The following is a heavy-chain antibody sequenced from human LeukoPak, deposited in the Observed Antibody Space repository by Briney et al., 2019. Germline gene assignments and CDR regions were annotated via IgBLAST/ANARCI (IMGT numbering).Heavy chain of an antibody. V-gene: IGHV1-2*02. CDR3: ARKKVEVVATYDY. Sequence: ASVKVSCKTSGFPFTGYYIHWVRQAPGQGLEWMGWLNPHSGGPTYAQKFQGRVTMTSDTSISTAYMELSSLRPDDTAVYFCARKKVEVVATYDYWGQGTLVIVSS. D-gene: IGHD3-22*01. CDR1: GFPFTGYY. J-gene: IGHJ4*02. CDR2: LNPHSGGP.